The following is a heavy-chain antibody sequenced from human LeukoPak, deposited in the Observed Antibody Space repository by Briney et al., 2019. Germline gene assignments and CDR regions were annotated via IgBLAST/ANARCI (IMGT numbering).Heavy chain of an antibody. V-gene: IGHV5-10-1*01. CDR3: ARHGYSSGWCDH. J-gene: IGHJ5*02. Sequence: GESLKISCKGSGYSFTSYWISWVRQMPGKGVEWMGRIDPSDSYTNYSPSFQGHVTISADKSVSTAYLQWSSLKASDTAVYYCARHGYSSGWCDHWGQGTLVTVSS. CDR1: GYSFTSYW. CDR2: IDPSDSYT. D-gene: IGHD6-19*01.